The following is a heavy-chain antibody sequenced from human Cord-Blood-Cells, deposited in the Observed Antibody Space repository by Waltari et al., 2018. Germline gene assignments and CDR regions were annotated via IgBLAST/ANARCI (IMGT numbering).Heavy chain of an antibody. CDR1: GFSLSTSGVG. V-gene: IGHV2-5*02. CDR2: IFWDDEK. Sequence: QITLKESGPTLVKPTQTLTLTCTFSGFSLSTSGVGVGWLRQPPGKALEWLSLIFWDDEKRYSPSLKSRLTITKDTSKNQVVLTMTNMDPVDTATYYCAHKPAPTSSSWYYFDYWGQGTLVTVSS. CDR3: AHKPAPTSSSWYYFDY. J-gene: IGHJ4*02. D-gene: IGHD6-13*01.